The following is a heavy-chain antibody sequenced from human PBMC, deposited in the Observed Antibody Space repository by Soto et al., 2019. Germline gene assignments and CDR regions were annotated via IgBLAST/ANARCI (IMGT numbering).Heavy chain of an antibody. D-gene: IGHD1-26*01. J-gene: IGHJ3*02. CDR3: ARVSADELVGATRAHAFDI. Sequence: ASVKVSCKASGGTFSSYAISWVRQAPGQGLEWMGGIIPIFGTANYAQKFQGRVTITADESTSTAYMELSSLRSEDTAVYYCARVSADELVGATRAHAFDIWGQGTMVTVSS. CDR1: GGTFSSYA. CDR2: IIPIFGTA. V-gene: IGHV1-69*13.